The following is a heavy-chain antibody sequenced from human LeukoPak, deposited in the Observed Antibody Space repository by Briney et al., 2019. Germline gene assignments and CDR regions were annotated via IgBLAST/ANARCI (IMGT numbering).Heavy chain of an antibody. J-gene: IGHJ4*02. CDR3: ARGGGCHRTNCYWADY. CDR2: ITSSGSDM. D-gene: IGHD2-2*01. CDR1: GFAFSTYT. Sequence: GGSLRLSCAASGFAFSTYTMNWVRQPPGKGLEWVSSITSSGSDMYYVDSVKGRFTISRDNTKNSLFLQMNSLRAEDTAVYYCARGGGCHRTNCYWADYWGQGTLVTVSS. V-gene: IGHV3-21*01.